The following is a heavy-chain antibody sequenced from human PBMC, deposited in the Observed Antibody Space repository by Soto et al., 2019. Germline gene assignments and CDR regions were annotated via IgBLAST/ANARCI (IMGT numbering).Heavy chain of an antibody. J-gene: IGHJ6*02. CDR3: ASARHYYYYGMDV. Sequence: GGSLRLSCAASGFTVSSNYMSWVRQAPGKGLEWVSVIYSGGSTYYADSVKGRFTISRDNSKNTLYLQMNSLRAEDTAVYYGASARHYYYYGMDVWGQGTTVTVSS. CDR1: GFTVSSNY. CDR2: IYSGGST. V-gene: IGHV3-53*01.